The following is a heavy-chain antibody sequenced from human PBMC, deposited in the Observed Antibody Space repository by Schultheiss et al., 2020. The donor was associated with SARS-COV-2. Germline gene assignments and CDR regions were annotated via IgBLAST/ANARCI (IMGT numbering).Heavy chain of an antibody. CDR3: ARDGGNYYYYGMDV. CDR1: GGSISSGGYY. D-gene: IGHD3-16*01. V-gene: IGHV4-39*07. CDR2: IYSSGGI. Sequence: SETLSLTCTVSGGSISSGGYYWGWIRQSPGKGLEWLGSIYSSGGIYYNPSLKSRVTISVDTSKNQFSLKLSSVTAADTAVYYCARDGGNYYYYGMDVWGQGTTVTVSS. J-gene: IGHJ6*02.